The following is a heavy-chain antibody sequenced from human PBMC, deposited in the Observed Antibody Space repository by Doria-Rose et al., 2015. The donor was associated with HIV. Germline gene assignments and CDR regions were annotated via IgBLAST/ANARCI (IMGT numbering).Heavy chain of an antibody. J-gene: IGHJ4*02. CDR3: ARIKSSRWYHKYYFDF. CDR1: GVSLSSPGMG. Sequence: QVTLKESGPVLVKPTETLTLTCTVSGVSLSSPGMGVSWIRQPPGKALEWLAYTFSDDERSYKTSLKSRLIISRGTSKSQVVLTMTDMDPVDTATYYCARIKSSRWYHKYYFDFWGQGTLVIVST. CDR2: TFSDDER. V-gene: IGHV2-26*01. D-gene: IGHD6-13*01.